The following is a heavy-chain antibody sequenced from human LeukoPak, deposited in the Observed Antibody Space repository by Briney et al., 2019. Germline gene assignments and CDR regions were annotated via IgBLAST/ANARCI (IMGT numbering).Heavy chain of an antibody. V-gene: IGHV1-18*01. Sequence: GASVKVSCKASGYTFTSYGIRWVRQAPGQGLEWMGWISAYNGNTNYAQKLQGRVTMTTDTSTSTAYMELRSLRSDDTAVYYCARDRYCSSTSCYKHSDYWGQGTLVTVSS. D-gene: IGHD2-2*02. J-gene: IGHJ4*02. CDR2: ISAYNGNT. CDR3: ARDRYCSSTSCYKHSDY. CDR1: GYTFTSYG.